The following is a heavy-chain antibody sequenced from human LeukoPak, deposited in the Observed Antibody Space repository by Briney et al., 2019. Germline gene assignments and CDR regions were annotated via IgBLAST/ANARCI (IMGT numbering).Heavy chain of an antibody. D-gene: IGHD4-17*01. CDR3: ARDMTTVRYWYFDL. Sequence: SGGSLRLSCAASGFTFSSYAMSWVRQAPGKGLEWVSAISGSGGSTYYADSVKGRFTISRDNSKNTLYLQMNSLRAEDTAVYYCARDMTTVRYWYFDLWGRGTLVTVSS. CDR2: ISGSGGST. CDR1: GFTFSSYA. V-gene: IGHV3-23*01. J-gene: IGHJ2*01.